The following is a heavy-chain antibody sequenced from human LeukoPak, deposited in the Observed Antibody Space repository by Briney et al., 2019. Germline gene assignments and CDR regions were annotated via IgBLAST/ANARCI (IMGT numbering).Heavy chain of an antibody. J-gene: IGHJ4*02. D-gene: IGHD3-10*01. Sequence: SETLSLTCAVYGGSFSGYYWSWIRQPPGKGLEWIGDINHSGSTNYNPSLKSRVTISVDTSKNQFSLKLSSVTAADTAVYYCARARLVRGVIAYFDYWGQGTLVTVSS. CDR3: ARARLVRGVIAYFDY. CDR1: GGSFSGYY. CDR2: INHSGST. V-gene: IGHV4-34*01.